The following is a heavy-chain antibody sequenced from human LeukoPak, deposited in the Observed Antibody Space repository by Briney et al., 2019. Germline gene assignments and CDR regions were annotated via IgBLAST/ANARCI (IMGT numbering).Heavy chain of an antibody. CDR3: ARDYGANSGWFDR. CDR1: GYTFTSYD. D-gene: IGHD4-23*01. CDR2: MSPNSGYT. J-gene: IGHJ5*02. Sequence: GASVKVSCKASGYTFTSYDINWVRQATGQGLEWMGWMSPNSGYTGYAQKFQGRVTMTRDTSISTAYMELSSLRSEDTAVYYCARDYGANSGWFDRWGQGTLVTVSS. V-gene: IGHV1-8*02.